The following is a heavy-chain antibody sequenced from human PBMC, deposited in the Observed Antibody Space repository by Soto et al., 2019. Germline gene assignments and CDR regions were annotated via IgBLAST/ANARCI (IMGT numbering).Heavy chain of an antibody. D-gene: IGHD2-2*01. V-gene: IGHV1-69*01. CDR2: IIPIFGTA. Sequence: QVQLVQSGAEVKKPGSSVKVSCKASGDTFSSYAISWVRQAPGQGLEWMGGIIPIFGTANYAQKFQGRATITADESTSTAYMDRSSLRSEDTAVYYCARGVVPAANEEYYFDYWGQGTLVTVSS. CDR3: ARGVVPAANEEYYFDY. CDR1: GDTFSSYA. J-gene: IGHJ4*02.